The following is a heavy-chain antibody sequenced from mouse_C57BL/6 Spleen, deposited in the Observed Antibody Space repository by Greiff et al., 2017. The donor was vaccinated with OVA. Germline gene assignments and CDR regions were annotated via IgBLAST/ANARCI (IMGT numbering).Heavy chain of an antibody. CDR2: IDPSDSYT. Sequence: QVQLQQPGAVLVKPGASVKLSCKASGYTFTSYWMQWVKQRPGQGLEWIGEIDPSDSYTHYNQKFKGKATLTVDTSSSTAYMQLSSLTSEDSAVYYCATGAPYYFDYWGQGTTLTVSS. CDR1: GYTFTSYW. J-gene: IGHJ2*01. V-gene: IGHV1-50*01. CDR3: ATGAPYYFDY.